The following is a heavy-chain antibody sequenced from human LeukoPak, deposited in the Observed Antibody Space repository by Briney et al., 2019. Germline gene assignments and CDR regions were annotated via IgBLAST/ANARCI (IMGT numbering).Heavy chain of an antibody. CDR2: IYYSGST. D-gene: IGHD3-22*01. CDR1: GGSISSYY. J-gene: IGHJ4*02. CDR3: ARTDRSGCHDY. V-gene: IGHV4-59*01. Sequence: SETLSLTCTVSGGSISSYYWSWFQQPPGKGLEWIGYIYYSGSTNYNPSLKSRVTISVDTSKNQFSLNLRSVTAADTAVYYCARTDRSGCHDYWGQGTLVTVSS.